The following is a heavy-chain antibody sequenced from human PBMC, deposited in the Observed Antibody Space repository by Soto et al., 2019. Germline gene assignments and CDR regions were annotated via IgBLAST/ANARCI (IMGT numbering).Heavy chain of an antibody. CDR1: GYTFTSYG. CDR2: ISAYNGNT. J-gene: IGHJ4*02. CDR3: ARDLTVAARPTHDY. Sequence: ASVKVSCKASGYTFTSYGISWVRQAPGQGLEWMGWISAYNGNTNYAQKLQGRVTMTTDTSTSTAYMELRSLRSDDTAVYYCARDLTVAARPTHDYWGQGTLVTVSS. D-gene: IGHD6-6*01. V-gene: IGHV1-18*01.